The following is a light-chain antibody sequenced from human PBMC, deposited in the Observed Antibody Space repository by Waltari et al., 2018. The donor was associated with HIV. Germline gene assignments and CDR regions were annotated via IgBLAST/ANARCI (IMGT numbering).Light chain of an antibody. CDR1: QSVRSL. CDR2: DAS. Sequence: EIVLTQSPATLSLSPGERATLSCGASQSVRSLIAWHQQKPGQAPRLLIYDASNRATGIPARFSGSGSGTDFTLTISSLEPEDFAVYYCQQRSNWPLTFGGGTEVEIK. CDR3: QQRSNWPLT. V-gene: IGKV3-11*01. J-gene: IGKJ4*01.